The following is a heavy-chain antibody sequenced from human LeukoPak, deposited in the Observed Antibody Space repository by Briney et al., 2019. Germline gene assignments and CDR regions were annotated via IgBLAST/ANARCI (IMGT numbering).Heavy chain of an antibody. CDR2: IGGSSDFT. Sequence: GGSLRLSCAASGFTFTTYAMSWVRQAPGKGLEWVSAIGGSSDFTYYAEYVKGRFTISRDNSKKTLYLQMNSLRAEDTAVYYCAKESTSSGYYYAPDYWGQGTLVTVS. CDR1: GFTFTTYA. CDR3: AKESTSSGYYYAPDY. V-gene: IGHV3-23*01. D-gene: IGHD3-22*01. J-gene: IGHJ4*02.